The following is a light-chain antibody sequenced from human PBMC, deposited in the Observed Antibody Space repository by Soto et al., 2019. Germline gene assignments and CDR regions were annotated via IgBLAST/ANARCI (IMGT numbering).Light chain of an antibody. J-gene: IGKJ1*01. CDR3: QQRKNWPPWT. CDR1: QSVSSY. V-gene: IGKV3-11*01. Sequence: EIVLTQSPATLSLSPGERATLSCGASQSVSSYLAWYQQKPGQAPRLLIYDASNRATGIPARFSGSGSGTDFTLTISSLEPEDFAVYYCQQRKNWPPWTFGQGTKVEIK. CDR2: DAS.